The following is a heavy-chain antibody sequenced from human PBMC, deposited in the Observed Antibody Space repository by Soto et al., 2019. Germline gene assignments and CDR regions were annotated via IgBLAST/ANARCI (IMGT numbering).Heavy chain of an antibody. J-gene: IGHJ5*02. V-gene: IGHV1-3*04. Sequence: QIQLVQSGAEMKKPGASVKVSCKASGYTFTNYAMHWVRQAPGQRLEWMGRINTANGDTIYSQNFQGRVTITRDTSASTVYLELSSQSFEDTAVYYCGRGQATFDPWGQGTLVTVSS. CDR2: INTANGDT. CDR1: GYTFTNYA. CDR3: GRGQATFDP.